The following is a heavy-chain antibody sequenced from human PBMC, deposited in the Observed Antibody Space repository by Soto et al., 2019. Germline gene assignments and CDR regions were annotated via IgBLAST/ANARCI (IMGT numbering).Heavy chain of an antibody. J-gene: IGHJ4*02. CDR2: TYYRSKWYT. CDR3: AREYCSGTSCSIFDY. CDR1: GDSVSSNSAA. V-gene: IGHV6-1*01. Sequence: TLSLTCAISGDSVSSNSAAWNWIRQSPSRGLEWLGRTYYRSKWYTDYAVSVKSRITINPDTSKNQFSLQLNSVTPEDTAVYFCAREYCSGTSCSIFDYWGQGTLVTVSS. D-gene: IGHD2-2*01.